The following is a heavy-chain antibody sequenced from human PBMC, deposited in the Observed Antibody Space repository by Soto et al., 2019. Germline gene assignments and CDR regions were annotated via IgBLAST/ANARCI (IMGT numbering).Heavy chain of an antibody. Sequence: SETLSLTCAVYGGSFSGYYWSWIRQPPGKGLEWIGEINHSGSTNYNPSLKSRVTISVDTSKNQFSLKLSSVTAADTAVYYCARVSGQLVHYFDYWGQGTLVTVSS. CDR3: ARVSGQLVHYFDY. D-gene: IGHD6-13*01. J-gene: IGHJ4*02. CDR1: GGSFSGYY. V-gene: IGHV4-34*01. CDR2: INHSGST.